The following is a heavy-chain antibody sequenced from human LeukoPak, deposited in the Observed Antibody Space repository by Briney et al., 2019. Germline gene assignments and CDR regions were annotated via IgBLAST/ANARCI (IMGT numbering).Heavy chain of an antibody. CDR2: ISWNSGSI. CDR1: GFIFDDYA. Sequence: GRSLRLSCAASGFIFDDYAMHWVRQAPGKGLEWVSGISWNSGSIGYADSVKGRFTIFRDNAKNSMYLQMNSLRIEDTALYYCSKDISAGGLDVWGPGTPVTVSS. J-gene: IGHJ6*02. D-gene: IGHD3-16*02. CDR3: SKDISAGGLDV. V-gene: IGHV3-9*01.